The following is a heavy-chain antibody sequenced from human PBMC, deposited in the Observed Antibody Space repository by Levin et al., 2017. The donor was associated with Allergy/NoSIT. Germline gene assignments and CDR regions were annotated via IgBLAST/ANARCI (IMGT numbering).Heavy chain of an antibody. CDR2: ISESGDRT. D-gene: IGHD5-12*01. CDR3: AKDISRGYSGYGGDY. CDR1: GFTFDRYA. J-gene: IGHJ4*02. V-gene: IGHV3-23*01. Sequence: QPGGSLRLSCATSGFTFDRYAMIWVRQAPGKGLECVSAISESGDRTYYADSVKGRFTISRDTSKNTLYLQMNSLRAEDTAIYYCAKDISRGYSGYGGDYWGQGTLVTVSS.